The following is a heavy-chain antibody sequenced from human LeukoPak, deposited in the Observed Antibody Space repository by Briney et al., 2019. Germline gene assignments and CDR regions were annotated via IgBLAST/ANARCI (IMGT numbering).Heavy chain of an antibody. Sequence: PGGALGLSCAASGFTFSSYSMNWVRQAPGKGLEWVSSISSSSSYIYYADSVKGRFTISRDNAKNSLYLQMNSLRAEDTAVYYCVRDWGYDSSGYWQKYFDTWGQGTLVTVSS. D-gene: IGHD3-22*01. CDR1: GFTFSSYS. CDR3: VRDWGYDSSGYWQKYFDT. CDR2: ISSSSSYI. V-gene: IGHV3-21*01. J-gene: IGHJ4*02.